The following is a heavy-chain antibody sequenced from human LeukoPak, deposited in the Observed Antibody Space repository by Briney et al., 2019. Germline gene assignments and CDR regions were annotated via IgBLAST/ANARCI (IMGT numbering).Heavy chain of an antibody. Sequence: SETLSLTCTVSGGSISSYYWSWIRQPAGKGLEWIGRIYTSESTIYNPSLKSRVTLSVDTSNNQLSLKLSSVTASDTAVYYCARVNENSSAWYGGFDYWGQGTLVTVSS. D-gene: IGHD6-19*01. J-gene: IGHJ4*02. CDR1: GGSISSYY. CDR3: ARVNENSSAWYGGFDY. CDR2: IYTSEST. V-gene: IGHV4-4*07.